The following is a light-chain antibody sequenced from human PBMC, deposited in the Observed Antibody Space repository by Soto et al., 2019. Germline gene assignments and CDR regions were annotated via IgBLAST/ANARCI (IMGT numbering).Light chain of an antibody. CDR3: QQYGSSLSWT. CDR2: GAS. CDR1: QSVSSSY. V-gene: IGKV3-20*01. Sequence: EIVLTQSPGTLSLSPGERATLSCRASQSVSSSYLAWYQQKPGQAPRLLIYGASSRATGIPDRFSGSGSGTDFTLTISRLEPEDVVVYYCQQYGSSLSWTFGQGTKVEIK. J-gene: IGKJ1*01.